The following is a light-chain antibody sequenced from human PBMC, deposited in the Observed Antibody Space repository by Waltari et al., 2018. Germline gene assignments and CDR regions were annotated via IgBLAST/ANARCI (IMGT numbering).Light chain of an antibody. CDR3: CSFTSSTTGI. CDR2: DAT. V-gene: IGLV2-14*03. CDR1: SSDRGGFNY. J-gene: IGLJ2*01. Sequence: SALTHPDSVSGSPGQSITISCSGISSDRGGFNYLSWYQQHPGEAPTVIIYDATNRPSGVSNRFSGSKSGSSASLTISGLQPEDEADYYCCSFTSSTTGIFGGGTKLTVL.